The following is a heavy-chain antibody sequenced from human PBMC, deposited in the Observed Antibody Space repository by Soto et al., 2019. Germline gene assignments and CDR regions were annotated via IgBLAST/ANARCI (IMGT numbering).Heavy chain of an antibody. CDR2: IVVGSGNT. CDR1: GFTFTRSA. D-gene: IGHD3-22*01. Sequence: ASVKVSCKASGFTFTRSAVQWVRQARGQRLEWIGWIVVGSGNTNYAQKFQERVTITRDMSTSTAYMELSSLRSEDTAVYYCAADRYYDSSGYYNWFDPWGQGTLVTVSS. CDR3: AADRYYDSSGYYNWFDP. J-gene: IGHJ5*02. V-gene: IGHV1-58*01.